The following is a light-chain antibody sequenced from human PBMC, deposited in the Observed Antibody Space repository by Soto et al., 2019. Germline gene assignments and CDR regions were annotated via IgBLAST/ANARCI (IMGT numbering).Light chain of an antibody. J-gene: IGKJ1*01. CDR1: QSINSW. CDR2: GAS. Sequence: DIQMTQSPSTLSASVGDRVTITFRASQSINSWLAWYQQKPGKAPNLLIYGASSLQSGVPSRFRGSGSGTDFTLTIISLQPEDFATYFCQQTYNTPWTFGQGTKVDIK. CDR3: QQTYNTPWT. V-gene: IGKV1-39*01.